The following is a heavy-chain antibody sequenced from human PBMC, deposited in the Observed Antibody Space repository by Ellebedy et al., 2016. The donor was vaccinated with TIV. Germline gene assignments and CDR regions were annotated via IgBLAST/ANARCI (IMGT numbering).Heavy chain of an antibody. V-gene: IGHV1-69*13. Sequence: SVKVSCXASGGTFSSYAISWVRQAPGQGLEWMGGIIPIFGTANYAQKFQGRVTITADESTSTAYMELSSLRSEDTAVYYYYGSGYEQDYWGQGTLVTVSS. CDR3: YGSGYEQDY. J-gene: IGHJ4*02. CDR2: IIPIFGTA. D-gene: IGHD3-22*01. CDR1: GGTFSSYA.